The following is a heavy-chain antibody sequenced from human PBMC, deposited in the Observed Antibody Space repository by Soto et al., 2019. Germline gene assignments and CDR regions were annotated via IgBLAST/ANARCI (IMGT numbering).Heavy chain of an antibody. Sequence: QVQLVQSGAEVKKPGASVKVSCKASGYTFTSYYMHWVRQAPGQGLEWMGIIKPSGGSTSCAQKYQGRVTMSRVTSESKVYKELRSLRSEGTAVYYCAIDECPVVSSGGRCPYYFDYWGQGTLVTVSS. V-gene: IGHV1-46*01. D-gene: IGHD2-15*01. CDR3: AIDECPVVSSGGRCPYYFDY. CDR2: IKPSGGST. J-gene: IGHJ4*02. CDR1: GYTFTSYY.